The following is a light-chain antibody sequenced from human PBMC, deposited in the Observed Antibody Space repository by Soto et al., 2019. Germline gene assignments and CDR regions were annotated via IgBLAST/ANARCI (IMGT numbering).Light chain of an antibody. CDR1: RSDVGGYNL. J-gene: IGLJ1*01. CDR2: EVS. CDR3: CSYAGSVDHYV. V-gene: IGLV2-23*02. Sequence: QSALTQPASVSGSPGQSITISCTGTRSDVGGYNLVSWYQHHPRKAPKLVIYEVSERPSGVSYRFSGSKSGNTASLTISGLQAGDEADYYCCSYAGSVDHYVFGTGTKVPVL.